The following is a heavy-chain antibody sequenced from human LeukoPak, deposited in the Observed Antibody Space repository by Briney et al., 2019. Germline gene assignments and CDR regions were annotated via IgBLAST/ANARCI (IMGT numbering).Heavy chain of an antibody. Sequence: GGSLRLSCAASGFTVSTNYMSWVRQGPGKGLEWISVVYTGGSTYYADSVKGRFTISRDNAKNSLYLQMNSLRAEDTAVYYCARDSGPNIVVVPAARDAFDIWGQGTMVTVSS. CDR2: VYTGGST. CDR1: GFTVSTNY. V-gene: IGHV3-53*01. CDR3: ARDSGPNIVVVPAARDAFDI. J-gene: IGHJ3*02. D-gene: IGHD2-2*01.